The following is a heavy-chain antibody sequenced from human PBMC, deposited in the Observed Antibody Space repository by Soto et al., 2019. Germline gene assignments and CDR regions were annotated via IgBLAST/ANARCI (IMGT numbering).Heavy chain of an antibody. Sequence: GGSLRLSCAASGFTFSDHYMDWVRQAPGKGLEWVGRTRNKANSYTTEYAASVKGRFTISRDDSKNSLYLQMNSLKTGDTAVYYCAGQVPYYYDSSGSNDAFDIWGQGTMVTVSS. J-gene: IGHJ3*02. CDR1: GFTFSDHY. CDR3: AGQVPYYYDSSGSNDAFDI. V-gene: IGHV3-72*01. CDR2: TRNKANSYTT. D-gene: IGHD3-22*01.